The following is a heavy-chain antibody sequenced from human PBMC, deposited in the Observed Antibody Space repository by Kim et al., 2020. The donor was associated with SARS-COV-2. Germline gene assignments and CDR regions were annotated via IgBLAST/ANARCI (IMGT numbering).Heavy chain of an antibody. V-gene: IGHV5-51*07. Sequence: GESLKISCKGSGYSFTSYWIGWVHQMPGKGLEWMGIIYPGDSDTRYSPSFQGQVTISADKSISTAYLQWSSLKASDTAMYYCARVKDSSVYAFDIWGQGTMVTVSS. CDR3: ARVKDSSVYAFDI. D-gene: IGHD6-25*01. CDR1: GYSFTSYW. J-gene: IGHJ3*02. CDR2: IYPGDSDT.